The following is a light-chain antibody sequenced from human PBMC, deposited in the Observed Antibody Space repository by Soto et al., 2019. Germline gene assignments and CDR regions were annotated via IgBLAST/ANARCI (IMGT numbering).Light chain of an antibody. J-gene: IGKJ4*01. V-gene: IGKV1-39*01. Sequence: DIQMTQSPSSLSASVGDRATITCRASQSISSYLNWYQQKPGKAPKLLIYAASSLQSGVPSRFSGSGSGTDFTLTIGSLQPEDFATYYCQQSYSTPPTFGGGTKVDIK. CDR2: AAS. CDR1: QSISSY. CDR3: QQSYSTPPT.